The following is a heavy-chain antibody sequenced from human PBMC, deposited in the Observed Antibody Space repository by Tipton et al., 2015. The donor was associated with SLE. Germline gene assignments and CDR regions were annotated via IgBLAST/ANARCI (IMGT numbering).Heavy chain of an antibody. D-gene: IGHD3-16*01. V-gene: IGHV3-7*01. J-gene: IGHJ4*02. Sequence: SLRLSCAASGFSVSSNYMNWVRQAPGKGLEWVATIAQDGSQEYYVDSVKGRFTISRDNAKNSLSLQMNSLRVEDTALYYCVRDHLGPGDFWCQGTPVIVSS. CDR1: GFSVSSNY. CDR2: IAQDGSQE. CDR3: VRDHLGPGDF.